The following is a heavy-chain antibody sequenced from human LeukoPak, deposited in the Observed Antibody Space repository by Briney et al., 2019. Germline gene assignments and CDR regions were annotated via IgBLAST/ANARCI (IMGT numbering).Heavy chain of an antibody. Sequence: GGSLRLSCAVSGITLSNYGMSWVRQAPGKGLEWVARISDNGGSTNYADSVKGRFTISRDNPNNTLYLQMTSLRAEDTAVYFCAKRGVVIRVILVGFHKEAYYFDSWGQGALVTVSS. D-gene: IGHD3-22*01. V-gene: IGHV3-23*01. J-gene: IGHJ4*02. CDR3: AKRGVVIRVILVGFHKEAYYFDS. CDR2: ISDNGGST. CDR1: GITLSNYG.